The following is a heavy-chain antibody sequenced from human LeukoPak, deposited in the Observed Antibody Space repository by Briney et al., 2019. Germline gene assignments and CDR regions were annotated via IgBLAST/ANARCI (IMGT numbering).Heavy chain of an antibody. V-gene: IGHV3-20*04. CDR1: GFTFDDYG. Sequence: GGSLRLSCAASGFTFDDYGMSWVRQAPGKGLEWVSGINWNGGSTGYADSVKGRFTISRDNAKNSLYLQMNSLRAEDTALYYCARESTRDGYNFFAFDIWGQGTMVTVSS. J-gene: IGHJ3*02. CDR3: ARESTRDGYNFFAFDI. CDR2: INWNGGST. D-gene: IGHD5-24*01.